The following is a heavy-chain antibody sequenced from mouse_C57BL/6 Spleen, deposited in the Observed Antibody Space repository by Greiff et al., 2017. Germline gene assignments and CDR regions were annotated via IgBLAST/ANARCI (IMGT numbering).Heavy chain of an antibody. CDR1: GYTFNSYW. J-gene: IGHJ1*03. CDR2: IDPSDSET. CDR3: ARRYYYGSSYPWYFDV. V-gene: IGHV1-52*01. D-gene: IGHD1-1*01. Sequence: QVQLQQPGAELVRPGSSVKLSCKASGYTFNSYWMHWVKQRPIQGLEWIGNIDPSDSETHYNQKFKDKATLTVDKSSSTAYMQLSSLTSEDSAVYYCARRYYYGSSYPWYFDVWGTVTTVTVSS.